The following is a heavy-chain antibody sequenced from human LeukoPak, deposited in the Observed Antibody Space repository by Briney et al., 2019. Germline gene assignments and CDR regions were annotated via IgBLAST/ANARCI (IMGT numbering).Heavy chain of an antibody. Sequence: GGSLRLSCAASGFTFSRYFLAWVRQAPGKGLEWVASIFAGSGTTHYADSVKGRFTISRDNSQNTLYIQMESLRVEDTAVYYCARDRDTTLIHDAFDIWGQGTMVTVSS. CDR2: IFAGSGTT. D-gene: IGHD1-1*01. CDR3: ARDRDTTLIHDAFDI. J-gene: IGHJ3*02. CDR1: GFTFSRYF. V-gene: IGHV3-23*01.